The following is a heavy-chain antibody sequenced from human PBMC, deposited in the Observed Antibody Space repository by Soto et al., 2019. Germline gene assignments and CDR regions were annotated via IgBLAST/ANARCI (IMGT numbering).Heavy chain of an antibody. V-gene: IGHV3-23*01. D-gene: IGHD2-15*01. J-gene: IGHJ4*02. Sequence: EVQLLESGGGLVQPGGSLRLSCAASEFIFSSYVMSWVRQVPGKGLEWVSSISGSGDSTYYADSVKGRFTISRDNSKNTLYLQMNSLRAEDTAVYYCAKGLLYCSTSSTCRPDYLDYWGPGTLVTVSS. CDR1: EFIFSSYV. CDR3: AKGLLYCSTSSTCRPDYLDY. CDR2: ISGSGDST.